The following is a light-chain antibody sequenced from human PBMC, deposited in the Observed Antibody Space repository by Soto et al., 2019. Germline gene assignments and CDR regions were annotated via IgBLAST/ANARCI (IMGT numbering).Light chain of an antibody. CDR3: QQYSSSPLT. V-gene: IGKV3-20*01. Sequence: EIVLTQSPGTLSLSPGERATLSCRASQSVSSSNLAWYQQRPGQAPRLLIYGASDRATGIPDRFSGSGSGTDFTLTISRLEPDDFAVYFCQQYSSSPLTFGGGTKVEIK. CDR1: QSVSSSN. CDR2: GAS. J-gene: IGKJ4*01.